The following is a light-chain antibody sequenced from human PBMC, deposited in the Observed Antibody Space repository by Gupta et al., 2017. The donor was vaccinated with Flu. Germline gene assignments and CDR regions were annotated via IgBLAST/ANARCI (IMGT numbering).Light chain of an antibody. Sequence: DIVMTQSPPSLPVTPGEPASISCRASQSLLHSNGYTYLDWYLQRPGQSPQILIYLGSRRSFGVPERFSGSGSGVDFTLEISRVEAEDIGIYYCMQALQAPFTFGQGTRLDFK. J-gene: IGKJ2*01. CDR1: QSLLHSNGYTY. CDR3: MQALQAPFT. V-gene: IGKV2-28*01. CDR2: LGS.